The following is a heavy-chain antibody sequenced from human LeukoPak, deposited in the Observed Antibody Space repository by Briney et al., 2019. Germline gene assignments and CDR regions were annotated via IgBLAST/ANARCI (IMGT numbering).Heavy chain of an antibody. J-gene: IGHJ4*02. V-gene: IGHV1-18*01. CDR3: PREGYCSGGSCYSGIIDY. CDR2: IIPYNGNT. CDR1: GYTFITYG. Sequence: VPSLRVSSKASGYTFITYGIRWVRHAPGQGLEWRGWIIPYNGNTNYAKKLQGRVTMTTDTSTSTASMELRSLRSDDTALYYCPREGYCSGGSCYSGIIDYWGQGTRVSVPS. D-gene: IGHD2-15*01.